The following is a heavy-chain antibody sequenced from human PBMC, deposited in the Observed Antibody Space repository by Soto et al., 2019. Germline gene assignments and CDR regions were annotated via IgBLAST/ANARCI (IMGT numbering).Heavy chain of an antibody. CDR1: GYTFTSYG. V-gene: IGHV1-18*01. CDR2: ISAYNGNT. CDR3: ARDKVGFWTAGY. J-gene: IGHJ4*02. Sequence: ASVKVSCKASGYTFTSYGISWVRQAPGQGLEWMGWISAYNGNTNYAQKLQGRVTMTTDTSTITSYMELRSLRSDDTAVYYCARDKVGFWTAGYWGQGTQVTVSS. D-gene: IGHD3-3*01.